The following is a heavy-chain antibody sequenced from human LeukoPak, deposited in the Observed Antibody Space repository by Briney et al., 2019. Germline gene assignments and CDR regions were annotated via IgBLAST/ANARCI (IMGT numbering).Heavy chain of an antibody. Sequence: GGSLRLSCAASGFTFSSYWMSWVRQAPGKGLEWVANIKQVGSEKYYVDSVKGRFTISRDNAKNSLYLQMNSLRAEDTAVYYCAREGCSGGSCYPTYYYYMDVWGKGTTVTVSS. V-gene: IGHV3-7*01. J-gene: IGHJ6*03. CDR1: GFTFSSYW. D-gene: IGHD2-15*01. CDR3: AREGCSGGSCYPTYYYYMDV. CDR2: IKQVGSEK.